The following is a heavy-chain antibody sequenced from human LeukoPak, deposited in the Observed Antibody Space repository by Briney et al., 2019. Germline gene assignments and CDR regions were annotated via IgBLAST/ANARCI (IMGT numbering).Heavy chain of an antibody. D-gene: IGHD3-3*01. CDR1: GFPFSIYG. J-gene: IGHJ4*02. CDR3: AKDKNVLRFLEWYDY. Sequence: GGSLRLSCAASGFPFSIYGMHWVRQAPGKGLEWVAIITFDGNSKSYADSVKGRFTISRDNSKNTLYLQMNSLRAEDTAVYYCAKDKNVLRFLEWYDYWGQGTLVTVSS. CDR2: ITFDGNSK. V-gene: IGHV3-30*18.